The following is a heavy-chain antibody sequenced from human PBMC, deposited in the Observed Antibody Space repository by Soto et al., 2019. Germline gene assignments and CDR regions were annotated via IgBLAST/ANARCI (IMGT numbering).Heavy chain of an antibody. J-gene: IGHJ4*02. CDR3: ARGRITIFGVVDFDY. D-gene: IGHD3-3*01. Sequence: ASVKVSCKASGYTFTSYYMHWVRQAPGQGLEWMGIINPSGGSTSYAQKFQGRVTMTRDTSTSTVYMELSSLRSDDTAVYYCARGRITIFGVVDFDYWGQGTLVTVSS. V-gene: IGHV1-46*01. CDR1: GYTFTSYY. CDR2: INPSGGST.